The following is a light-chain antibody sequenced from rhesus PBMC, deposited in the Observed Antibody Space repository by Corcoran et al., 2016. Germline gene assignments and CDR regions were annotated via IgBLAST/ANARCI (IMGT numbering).Light chain of an antibody. V-gene: IGLV2-32*02. J-gene: IGLJ1*01. CDR2: NVS. CDR1: SSDIGGYNY. CDR3: SSFVVINTLYI. Sequence: QAALTQPRSVTGSPGQSVTISCTGTSSDIGGYNYVSWYQQYPGTAPKLMISNVSKRPSGVSDRFSVSKSGNTASLTLSGLQAGDEADYFFSSFVVINTLYIFGAGTRLTVL.